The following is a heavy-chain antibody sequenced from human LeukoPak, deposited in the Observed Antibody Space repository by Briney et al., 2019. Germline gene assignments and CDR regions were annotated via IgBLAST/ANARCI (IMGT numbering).Heavy chain of an antibody. V-gene: IGHV4-30-4*01. Sequence: SETLSLTCTVSGGSNSSGDYYWSWIRQPPGKGLERIGYIYYSGSSYYNPSLKSRVTISVDTSKNQFSLKLSSVTAADTAVYYCARGITMVRGVPLDYWGQGTLVTVSS. CDR1: GGSNSSGDYY. J-gene: IGHJ4*02. D-gene: IGHD3-10*01. CDR2: IYYSGSS. CDR3: ARGITMVRGVPLDY.